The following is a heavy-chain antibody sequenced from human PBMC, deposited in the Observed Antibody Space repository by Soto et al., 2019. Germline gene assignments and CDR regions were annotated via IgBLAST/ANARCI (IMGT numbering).Heavy chain of an antibody. Sequence: ESPYRTSTVTGGSISSYYWSWVRQPAGQGLEWIGRIFSSGSTSFNPSLESRVAMSVDTSKNHFSLNLSSVTAADMAVYYCAREGSYSAYNFAHGIQLWSFDFWGQGALVTVSS. D-gene: IGHD5-12*01. V-gene: IGHV4-4*07. CDR2: IFSSGST. J-gene: IGHJ4*02. CDR3: AREGSYSAYNFAHGIQLWSFDF. CDR1: GGSISSYY.